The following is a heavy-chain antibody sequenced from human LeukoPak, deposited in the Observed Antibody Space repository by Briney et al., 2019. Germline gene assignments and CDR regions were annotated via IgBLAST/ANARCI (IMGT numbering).Heavy chain of an antibody. J-gene: IGHJ5*02. D-gene: IGHD4-17*01. Sequence: SETLSLTCTVSGGSISSSSYYWGWIRQPPGKGLEWIGYIYYSGSTNYNPSLKSRVTISVDTSKNQFSLKLSSVTAADTAVYYCARGTPDDYGWMETFDPWGQGTLVTVSS. CDR1: GGSISSSSYY. CDR3: ARGTPDDYGWMETFDP. CDR2: IYYSGST. V-gene: IGHV4-61*05.